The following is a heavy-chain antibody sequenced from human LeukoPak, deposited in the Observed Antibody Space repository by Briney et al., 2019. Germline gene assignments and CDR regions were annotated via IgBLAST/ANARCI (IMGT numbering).Heavy chain of an antibody. V-gene: IGHV4-34*01. Sequence: SETLSLTCAVYGGSFSGYYWSWIRQPPGKGLEWIGEINHSGSTNYNPSLKSRVTISVDTSKNQFSLKLSSVTAADTAVYYCARRTTGNNWFDPWGQGTLVTVSS. CDR2: INHSGST. D-gene: IGHD1-1*01. CDR3: ARRTTGNNWFDP. CDR1: GGSFSGYY. J-gene: IGHJ5*02.